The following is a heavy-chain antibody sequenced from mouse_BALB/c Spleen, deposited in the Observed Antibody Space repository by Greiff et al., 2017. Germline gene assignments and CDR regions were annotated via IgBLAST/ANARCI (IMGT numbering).Heavy chain of an antibody. J-gene: IGHJ2*01. CDR1: GYTFTSYN. V-gene: IGHV1-12*01. Sequence: QVQLQQSGAELVRSGASVKMSCKVSGYTFTSYNMHWVKQTPGQGLEWIGYIYPGNGGTNYNQKFKGKATLTADTSSSTAYMQISSLTSEDSAVYFCARDFDYWGQGTTLTVSS. CDR3: ARDFDY. CDR2: IYPGNGGT.